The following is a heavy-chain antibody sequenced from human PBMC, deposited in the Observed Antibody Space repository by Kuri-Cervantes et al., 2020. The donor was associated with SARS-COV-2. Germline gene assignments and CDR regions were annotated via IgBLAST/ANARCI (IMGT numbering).Heavy chain of an antibody. V-gene: IGHV1-18*01. CDR1: GYTFTSYG. CDR2: ISAYNGNT. J-gene: IGHJ6*03. D-gene: IGHD3-9*01. CDR3: ARDIPGGFDWLLRSDYYYYMDV. Sequence: ASVKVSCKASGYTFTSYGISGVRQAPGQGLEWMGWISAYNGNTNYAQKLQGRVTMTTDTSTNTAYMELRSLRSDDTAVYYCARDIPGGFDWLLRSDYYYYMDVWGKGTTVTVSS.